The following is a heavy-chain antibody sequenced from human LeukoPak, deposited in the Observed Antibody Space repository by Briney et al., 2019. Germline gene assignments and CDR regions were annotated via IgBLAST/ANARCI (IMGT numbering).Heavy chain of an antibody. D-gene: IGHD1-26*01. CDR2: ISSSGDSA. V-gene: IGHV3-64D*06. J-gene: IGHJ4*02. CDR3: VKLGTLGGTYGPFDY. CDR1: GFTFSRYP. Sequence: GGSPSLSCSPSGFTFSRYPMHWVGKAPGRGLEYVSGISSSGDSAYYADSVKGRITISRDNSRNTLYLQMSSLRAEDTAVYYCVKLGTLGGTYGPFDYWGQGTLVTVSS.